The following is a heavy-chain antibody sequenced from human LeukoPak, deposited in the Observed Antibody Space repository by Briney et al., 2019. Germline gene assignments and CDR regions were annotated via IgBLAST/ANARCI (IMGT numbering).Heavy chain of an antibody. CDR1: GFTFSSYA. CDR2: ISGSGGSI. CDR3: AKDAYSSSWYNWFDP. D-gene: IGHD6-13*01. V-gene: IGHV3-23*01. J-gene: IGHJ5*02. Sequence: PGGSLRLSCAASGFTFSSYAMSWVRQAPGKGLEWVSAISGSGGSIYYADSVKGRFTISRDNSKNTLYLQMNSLRAEDTAVYYCAKDAYSSSWYNWFDPWGQGTLVTVSS.